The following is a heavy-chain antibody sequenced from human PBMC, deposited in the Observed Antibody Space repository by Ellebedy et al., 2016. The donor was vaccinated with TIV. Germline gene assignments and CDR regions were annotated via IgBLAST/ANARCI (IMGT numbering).Heavy chain of an antibody. CDR1: GFSFSAYV. V-gene: IGHV3-30-3*01. Sequence: GESLKISCATSGFSFSAYVTHWVRQAPGKGLEWVAVKSKDGSKKFYVDSVKGRFTISEDISKSTLYLQMNSLRPEDTAVYYCARNDAMDVWGQGTTDIVSS. CDR3: ARNDAMDV. CDR2: KSKDGSKK. J-gene: IGHJ6*02.